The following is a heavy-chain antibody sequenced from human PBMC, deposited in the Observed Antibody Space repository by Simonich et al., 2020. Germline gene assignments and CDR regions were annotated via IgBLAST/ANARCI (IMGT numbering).Heavy chain of an antibody. CDR2: INANSGGT. J-gene: IGHJ3*02. CDR1: GYTFTGYY. Sequence: QVQLVQSGAEVKKPGASVKVSCKASGYTFTGYYMHWVRQAPGQGLGWWGWINANSGGTNYAQKFQGRVTMTRDTSISTAYMELSRLRSDDTAVYYCARGRLTGDKGAFDIWGQGTMVTVSS. CDR3: ARGRLTGDKGAFDI. D-gene: IGHD7-27*01. V-gene: IGHV1-2*02.